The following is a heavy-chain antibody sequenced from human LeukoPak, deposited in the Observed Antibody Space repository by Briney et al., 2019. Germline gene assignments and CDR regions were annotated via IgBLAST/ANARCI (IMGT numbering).Heavy chain of an antibody. CDR2: INAGNGNT. CDR3: TRGVSASSGWYVIDS. CDR1: GYTVTSYY. D-gene: IGHD6-19*01. J-gene: IGHJ5*01. Sequence: GASVKVSCKASGYTVTSYYMNWVRQATGQRLEWMGWINAGNGNTKYSQKFQGRVTITRDTSASTTYMELSSLRSEDTAVYYCTRGVSASSGWYVIDSWGQGTLVTVSS. V-gene: IGHV1-3*01.